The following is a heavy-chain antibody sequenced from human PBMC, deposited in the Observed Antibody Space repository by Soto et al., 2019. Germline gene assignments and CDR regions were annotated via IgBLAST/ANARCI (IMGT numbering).Heavy chain of an antibody. J-gene: IGHJ4*02. V-gene: IGHV3-23*01. CDR1: GFTFSTYA. CDR3: AKGRPWSTSGSYFDY. D-gene: IGHD2-2*01. CDR2: VSASDLNT. Sequence: EVQLLESGGKLVQPGGSLTLSCAASGFTFSTYAMAWVRQAPGKGLEWVSGVSASDLNTDYADPVKGRFYISRDNSKNKVSLHMNSLRPEDSDMYDCAKGRPWSTSGSYFDYWGQGTQVTVSS.